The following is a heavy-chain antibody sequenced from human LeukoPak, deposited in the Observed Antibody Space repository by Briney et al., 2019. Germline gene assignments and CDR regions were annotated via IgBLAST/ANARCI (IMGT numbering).Heavy chain of an antibody. D-gene: IGHD2-21*01. V-gene: IGHV4-61*02. Sequence: SQTLSLTCTVSGGSISSGSYYWSWIRQPAGKGLEWIGRIYTSGSTNYNPSLKSRVTISVDTSENQFSLKLSSVTAADTAVYYCARYCGGDCYAGAFDIWGQGTMVTVSS. CDR3: ARYCGGDCYAGAFDI. J-gene: IGHJ3*02. CDR2: IYTSGST. CDR1: GGSISSGSYY.